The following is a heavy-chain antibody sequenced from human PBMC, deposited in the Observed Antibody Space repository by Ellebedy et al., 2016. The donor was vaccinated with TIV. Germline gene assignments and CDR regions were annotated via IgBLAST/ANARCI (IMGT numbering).Heavy chain of an antibody. V-gene: IGHV1-2*04. J-gene: IGHJ3*02. CDR2: INPNSGGT. Sequence: AASVKVSCTASGYTFTGYYMHWVRQAPGQGLEWMGWINPNSGGTNYAQKFQGWVTMTRDTSISTAYMELSRLRSDDTAVYYCASSWGIAVAGTGAFDIWGQGTMVTVSS. D-gene: IGHD6-19*01. CDR3: ASSWGIAVAGTGAFDI. CDR1: GYTFTGYY.